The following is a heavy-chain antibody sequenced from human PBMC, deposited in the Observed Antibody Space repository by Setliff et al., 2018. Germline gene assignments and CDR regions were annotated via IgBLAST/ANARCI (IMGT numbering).Heavy chain of an antibody. CDR2: SNHGGST. J-gene: IGHJ4*02. CDR3: RAWVDMIEVDS. CDR1: GGSFSGYQ. V-gene: IGHV4-34*01. D-gene: IGHD3-22*01. Sequence: SETLSLTCVVYGGSFSGYQWSWIRQPPGKGLEWIGESNHGGSTSYNPSLKSRLTMSVDTSKNQFSLKLTSVTAADTAVYYCRAWVDMIEVDSWAQGTLVTVSS.